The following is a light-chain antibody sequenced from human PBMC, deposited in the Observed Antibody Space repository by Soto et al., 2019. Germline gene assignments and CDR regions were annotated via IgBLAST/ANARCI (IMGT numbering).Light chain of an antibody. V-gene: IGLV2-23*01. CDR1: SSDVGSYNL. CDR2: EGS. J-gene: IGLJ1*01. CDR3: CSYAGSSSYV. Sequence: LTHPASVSGAPGQSITISCPGTSSDVGSYNLVSWYQQHPGKAPKLMMYEGSKRLSGVSTRFSGSKSGNTASLPISGLQAEDEADYYCCSYAGSSSYVFGTGTKVTVL.